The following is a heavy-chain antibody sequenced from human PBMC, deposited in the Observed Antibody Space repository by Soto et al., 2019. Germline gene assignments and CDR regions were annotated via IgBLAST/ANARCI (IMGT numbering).Heavy chain of an antibody. Sequence: GGSLRLSCAASGFTFSNYAMNWVRQAPGKGLEWVSTISGSAISTYYADSVKGRFTISRDNSENTLYPQMNGLRVEDTAVYYCALQSFTMLRGFLNPSRRYYGMAVWGQGTTVTASS. CDR3: ALQSFTMLRGFLNPSRRYYGMAV. CDR1: GFTFSNYA. J-gene: IGHJ6*02. CDR2: ISGSAIST. D-gene: IGHD3-10*01. V-gene: IGHV3-23*01.